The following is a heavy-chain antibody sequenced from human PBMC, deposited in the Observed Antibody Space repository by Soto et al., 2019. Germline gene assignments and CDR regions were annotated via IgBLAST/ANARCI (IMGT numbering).Heavy chain of an antibody. D-gene: IGHD3-22*01. CDR2: VYYTGST. V-gene: IGHV4-59*01. Sequence: SETLSLTCTVSGDSISTFYWGWMRQSPGKELEWIGYVYYTGSTNYNPSLKSRVTISVDRSKNQFSLKLTSANAADTAVCYCARGRTVRNYADDSSDYFYFFDYWGQGTQVTVSS. J-gene: IGHJ4*02. CDR3: ARGRTVRNYADDSSDYFYFFDY. CDR1: GDSISTFY.